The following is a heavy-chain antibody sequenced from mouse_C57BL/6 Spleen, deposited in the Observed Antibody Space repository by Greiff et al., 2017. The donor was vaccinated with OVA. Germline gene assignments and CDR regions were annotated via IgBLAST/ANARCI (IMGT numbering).Heavy chain of an antibody. V-gene: IGHV2-4*01. CDR2: IWRGGST. D-gene: IGHD1-1*01. CDR1: GFSLTSYG. J-gene: IGHJ2*01. CDR3: ATTVGTIFDY. Sequence: QVQLQQSGPGLVQPSQSLSITCTVSGFSLTSYGVHWVRQPPGKGLEWLGVIWRGGSTDYNAAFISRLSISKDNSKSQVFFKMNSLQADDTAIYYCATTVGTIFDYWGQGTTLTVSS.